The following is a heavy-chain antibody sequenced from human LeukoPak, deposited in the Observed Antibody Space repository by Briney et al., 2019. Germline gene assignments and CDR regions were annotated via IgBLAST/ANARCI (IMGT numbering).Heavy chain of an antibody. V-gene: IGHV4-39*01. J-gene: IGHJ4*02. D-gene: IGHD1-14*01. CDR1: GGSISSSSYY. CDR3: ALGIRTPYCFDY. CDR2: VYYSGST. Sequence: SETLSLTCTVSGGSISSSSYYWGWIRQPPGKGLEWIGSVYYSGSTYYNPSLKSRVTISVDTSKNQLSLKLSSVTAADTAVYYCALGIRTPYCFDYWGQGTLVTVSS.